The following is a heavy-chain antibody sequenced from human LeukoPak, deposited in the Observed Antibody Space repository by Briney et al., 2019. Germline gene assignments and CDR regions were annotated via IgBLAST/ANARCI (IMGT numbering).Heavy chain of an antibody. D-gene: IGHD4-23*01. J-gene: IGHJ3*02. CDR1: GGSISSYY. V-gene: IGHV4-59*12. Sequence: SETLSLTCTVSGGSISSYYWSWIRQPPGKGLEWIGYIYYSGSTNYNPSLKSRVTISVDTSKNQFSLKLSSVTAVDTAVYYCARMGDYGGVHDAFDIWGQGTMVTVSS. CDR3: ARMGDYGGVHDAFDI. CDR2: IYYSGST.